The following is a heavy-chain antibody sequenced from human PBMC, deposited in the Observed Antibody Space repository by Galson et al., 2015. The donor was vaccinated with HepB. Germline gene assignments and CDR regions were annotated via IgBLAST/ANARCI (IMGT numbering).Heavy chain of an antibody. D-gene: IGHD5-18*01. J-gene: IGHJ6*02. CDR3: ARGRGYSYGYYYYYGMHV. V-gene: IGHV1-8*01. CDR1: GYTFTSYD. Sequence: SVKVSCKASGYTFTSYDINWVRQATGQGLEWMGWMNPNSGNTGYAQKFQGRVTMTRNTSISTAYMELSSLRSEDTAGYYCARGRGYSYGYYYYYGMHVWGHGTTVTVSS. CDR2: MNPNSGNT.